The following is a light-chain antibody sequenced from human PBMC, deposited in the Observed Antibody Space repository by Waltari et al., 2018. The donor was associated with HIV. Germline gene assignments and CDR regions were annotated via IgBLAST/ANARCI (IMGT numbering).Light chain of an antibody. V-gene: IGLV2-11*01. CDR2: DVS. CDR3: CSFTVTYIWV. CDR1: SSDVGDYKY. Sequence: QSALTQPRSVSGAPGQSVTISCTGTSSDVGDYKYVCWYQQHPGKVPKLMIYDVSKLPSGVPDRFSGAKSGNTASLTIAGLQAEDEADYYCCSFTVTYIWVFGGGTKLTVL. J-gene: IGLJ2*01.